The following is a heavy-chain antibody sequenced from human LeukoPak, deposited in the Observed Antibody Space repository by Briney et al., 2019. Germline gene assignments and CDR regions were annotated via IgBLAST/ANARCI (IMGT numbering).Heavy chain of an antibody. CDR1: GFTFSRDA. CDR2: ISYDGSNK. J-gene: IGHJ4*02. V-gene: IGHV3-30*04. D-gene: IGHD5-18*01. Sequence: GGSLRLSCAASGFTFSRDAMHWVRQAPGKGLEWVAVISYDGSNKYYADSVKGRFTISRDNSKNTLYLQMNSLRAEDTAVYYCAKDRSYSYDYWGQGTLVTVSS. CDR3: AKDRSYSYDY.